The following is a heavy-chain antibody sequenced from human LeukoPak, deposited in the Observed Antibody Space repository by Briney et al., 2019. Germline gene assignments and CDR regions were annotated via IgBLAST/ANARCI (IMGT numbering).Heavy chain of an antibody. Sequence: ASETLSLTCTVSGGSISSYYWSWIRQPPGKGLEWIGYIYYSGSTNYNPSLKSRVTISVDTSKNQFSLKLSSVTAADTAVYYCARSVRFSSDYFDYWGQGTLVSVSS. CDR2: IYYSGST. D-gene: IGHD6-6*01. J-gene: IGHJ4*02. CDR1: GGSISSYY. CDR3: ARSVRFSSDYFDY. V-gene: IGHV4-59*01.